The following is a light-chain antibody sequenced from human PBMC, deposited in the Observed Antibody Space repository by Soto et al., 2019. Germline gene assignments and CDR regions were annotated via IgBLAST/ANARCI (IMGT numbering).Light chain of an antibody. Sequence: QSALTQPRSVSGSPGQSVTISCTGTSSDVGDYNYVSWYQQHPGKAPKLMIYDVSERPSGVPERFSGSKSGNTASLTISGLQAEDEADYYCCSYAGSYTWVFGGGTKLTVL. CDR2: DVS. CDR3: CSYAGSYTWV. J-gene: IGLJ3*02. CDR1: SSDVGDYNY. V-gene: IGLV2-11*01.